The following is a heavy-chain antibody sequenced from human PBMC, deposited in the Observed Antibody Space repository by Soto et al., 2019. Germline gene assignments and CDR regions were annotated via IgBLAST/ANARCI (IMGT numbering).Heavy chain of an antibody. CDR1: GGSFRGYY. D-gene: IGHD6-19*01. Sequence: NPSETLSLTCAVYGGSFRGYYWSWIRQPPGKGLEWIGEINHSGSTNHNPSLKSRVTLSVDTSKNQVYVKLTSVTAADTAVYYCARGGMDSSGPFDYWGQGILVTVSS. CDR3: ARGGMDSSGPFDY. V-gene: IGHV4-34*01. J-gene: IGHJ4*02. CDR2: INHSGST.